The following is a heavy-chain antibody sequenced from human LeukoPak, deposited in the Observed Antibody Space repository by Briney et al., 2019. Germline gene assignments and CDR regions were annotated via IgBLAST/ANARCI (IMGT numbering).Heavy chain of an antibody. CDR3: ARIQASGIVGANSASPFFDY. V-gene: IGHV1-2*02. CDR2: INPNSGGT. D-gene: IGHD1-26*01. CDR1: GYTFTSYG. Sequence: GASVKVSCKASGYTFTSYGISWVRQAPGQGLEWMGWINPNSGGTNYAQKFQGRVTMTRDTSISTAYMELSRLRSDDTAVYYCARIQASGIVGANSASPFFDYWGQGTLVTVSS. J-gene: IGHJ4*02.